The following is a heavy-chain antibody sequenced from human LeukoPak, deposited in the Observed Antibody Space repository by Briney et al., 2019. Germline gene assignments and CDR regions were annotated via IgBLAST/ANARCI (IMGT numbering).Heavy chain of an antibody. J-gene: IGHJ4*02. CDR1: GFTFDDYG. Sequence: GGSLRLSCAASGFTFDDYGMHWVRQAPGKGLEGVSGISWNSGYIGYAESVKGRFTISRDNAKNSLYLQMNSLRVEDTALYYCAKDIHGSGTHDYFDYWGQGTLVTVSS. V-gene: IGHV3-9*01. CDR2: ISWNSGYI. D-gene: IGHD3-10*01. CDR3: AKDIHGSGTHDYFDY.